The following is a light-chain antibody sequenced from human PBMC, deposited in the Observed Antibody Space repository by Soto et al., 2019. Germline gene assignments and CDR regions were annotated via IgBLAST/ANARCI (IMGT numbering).Light chain of an antibody. CDR3: ESADTTSVV. V-gene: IGLV3-25*03. Sequence: SYELTQPPSVSVSPGQTARITCSGDILAKKYAYWYRQKPGQAPVVVIHRDTERPSGIPERISGSSSGTTVTLTISGVQAEDEADYYCESADTTSVVFGGGTKVTVL. CDR1: ILAKKY. J-gene: IGLJ1*01. CDR2: RDT.